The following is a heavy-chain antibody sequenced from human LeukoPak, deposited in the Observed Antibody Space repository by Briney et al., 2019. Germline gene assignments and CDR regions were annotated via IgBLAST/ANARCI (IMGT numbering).Heavy chain of an antibody. D-gene: IGHD3-10*01. J-gene: IGHJ3*02. CDR3: ARHRTNYYGSESYAFDI. Sequence: SGTLSLTCTVSGGSISSGDYYWRWIRQPPGKGLEWIGYIYYSGSTYYNPSLKSRVTISVDTSKNQFSLKLSSVTAADTAVYYCARHRTNYYGSESYAFDIWGQGTMVTVSS. CDR2: IYYSGST. CDR1: GGSISSGDYY. V-gene: IGHV4-30-4*08.